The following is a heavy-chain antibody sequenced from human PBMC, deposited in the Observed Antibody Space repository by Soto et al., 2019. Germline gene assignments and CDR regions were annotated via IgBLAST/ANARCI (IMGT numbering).Heavy chain of an antibody. V-gene: IGHV2-26*01. Sequence: QVTLKESGPVLVKPTETLTLTCTVSGFSLSNARMGVSWIRQPPGKALEWLAHIFSNDEKSYSTSLKSRLTISKDNSKSQVVLTMTNMDPVDTATYYCARIRITMVRGVIITYWFDPWGQGTLVTVSS. J-gene: IGHJ5*02. CDR3: ARIRITMVRGVIITYWFDP. D-gene: IGHD3-10*01. CDR1: GFSLSNARMG. CDR2: IFSNDEK.